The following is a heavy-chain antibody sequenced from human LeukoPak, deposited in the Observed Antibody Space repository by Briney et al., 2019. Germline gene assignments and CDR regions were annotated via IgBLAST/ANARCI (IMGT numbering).Heavy chain of an antibody. CDR1: GFTVSSNY. Sequence: GGSLRLSCAASGFTVSSNYMSWVRQAPGKGLEWVSVIYSGGSTYYADSVKGRFTISRDNSKNTLYLQMNSLRAEDTAVYYCASLSSPSDAFDIWGQGTMVTVSS. CDR2: IYSGGST. V-gene: IGHV3-66*02. J-gene: IGHJ3*02. CDR3: ASLSSPSDAFDI. D-gene: IGHD6-13*01.